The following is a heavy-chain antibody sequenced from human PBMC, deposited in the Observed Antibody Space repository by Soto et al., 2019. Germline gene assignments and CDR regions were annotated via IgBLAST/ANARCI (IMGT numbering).Heavy chain of an antibody. Sequence: PSETLSLTCTVSGGSISSVGYYWSWIRQHPGKGLEWIGYIYYSGSTYYNPSLKSRVTLSVHTSNSQFSLELSSVTAADTAVYYCARGLISGSHYSGGWYYFDSWGQGTQVTVSS. CDR1: GGSISSVGYY. D-gene: IGHD1-26*01. CDR2: IYYSGST. CDR3: ARGLISGSHYSGGWYYFDS. V-gene: IGHV4-31*03. J-gene: IGHJ4*02.